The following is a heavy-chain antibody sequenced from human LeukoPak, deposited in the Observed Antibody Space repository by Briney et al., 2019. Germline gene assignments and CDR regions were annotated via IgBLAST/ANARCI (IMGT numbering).Heavy chain of an antibody. CDR2: TYYSGST. CDR1: GGSISSSSYC. CDR3: ARRRIVGATLDY. V-gene: IGHV4-39*01. Sequence: SETLSLTCTVSGGSISSSSYCWGWIRQPPGKGLEWIGSTYYSGSTYYNPSLKSRVTISVDTSKNQFSLKLSSVTAADTAVYYCARRRIVGATLDYWGQGTLVTVSS. D-gene: IGHD1-26*01. J-gene: IGHJ4*02.